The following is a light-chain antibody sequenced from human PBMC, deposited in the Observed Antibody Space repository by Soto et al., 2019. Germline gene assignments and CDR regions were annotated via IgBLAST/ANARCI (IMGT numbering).Light chain of an antibody. CDR3: SSYTTSGTPV. CDR1: SSDAGGYNY. V-gene: IGLV2-14*01. J-gene: IGLJ3*02. Sequence: QSALTQPASVSGSPGQTITISCTGTSSDAGGYNYLSWYQQHPGKAPKVMIYEVSNRPSGVSNRFSGSKSGNTASLTISGLQAEDEADYCCSSYTTSGTPVFGGGTKLTVL. CDR2: EVS.